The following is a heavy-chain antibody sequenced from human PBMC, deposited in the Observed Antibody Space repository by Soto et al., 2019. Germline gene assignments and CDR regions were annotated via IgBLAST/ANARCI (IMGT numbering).Heavy chain of an antibody. J-gene: IGHJ6*02. D-gene: IGHD2-8*01. CDR1: GGSISSGGYY. V-gene: IGHV4-31*03. Sequence: SETLSLTCTVSGGSISSGGYYWSWIRQHPGKGLEWIGYIYYSGSTYYNPSLKSRVTISVDTSKNQFSLKLSSVTAADTAVYYCARDVSYYYYYGMDVWGQGTTVTVYS. CDR2: IYYSGST. CDR3: ARDVSYYYYYGMDV.